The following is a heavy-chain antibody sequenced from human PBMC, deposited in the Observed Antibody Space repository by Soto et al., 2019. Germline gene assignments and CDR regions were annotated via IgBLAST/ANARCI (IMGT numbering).Heavy chain of an antibody. Sequence: VSVKVSCKASGYTFTSYDINWVRQATGQGLEWMGWMNPNSGNTGYAQKFQGRVTMTRNTSISTAYMELSSLRSEDTAVYYCARAVVPAANDAFDIWGQGTMVTVSS. CDR3: ARAVVPAANDAFDI. J-gene: IGHJ3*02. D-gene: IGHD2-2*01. CDR2: MNPNSGNT. CDR1: GYTFTSYD. V-gene: IGHV1-8*01.